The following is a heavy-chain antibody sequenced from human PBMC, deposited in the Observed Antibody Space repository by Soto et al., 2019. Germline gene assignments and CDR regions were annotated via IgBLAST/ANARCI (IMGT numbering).Heavy chain of an antibody. V-gene: IGHV3-73*01. CDR3: TRPHPIAVAPDY. CDR1: GFTFSGSA. J-gene: IGHJ4*02. D-gene: IGHD6-19*01. CDR2: IRSKANIYAT. Sequence: GGSLRLSCAASGFTFSGSAMHWVRQASGKGLEWVGRIRSKANIYATAYAASVKGRFTISRDDSKNTAYLQMNSLKTEDTAVYYCTRPHPIAVAPDYWGQGTLVTVSS.